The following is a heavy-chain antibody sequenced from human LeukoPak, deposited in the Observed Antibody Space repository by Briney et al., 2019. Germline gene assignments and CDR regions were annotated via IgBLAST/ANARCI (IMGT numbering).Heavy chain of an antibody. D-gene: IGHD3-22*01. V-gene: IGHV4-34*01. J-gene: IGHJ4*02. CDR2: INHSGST. Sequence: SETLSLTSAVYGGSFSGYYWSWIRRPPGKGLEWIGEINHSGSTNYNPSLKSRVTISVDTSKNQFSLKLSSVTAADTAVYYCARHIAYYYDSSGYYRPILYFDYWGQGTLVTVSS. CDR3: ARHIAYYYDSSGYYRPILYFDY. CDR1: GGSFSGYY.